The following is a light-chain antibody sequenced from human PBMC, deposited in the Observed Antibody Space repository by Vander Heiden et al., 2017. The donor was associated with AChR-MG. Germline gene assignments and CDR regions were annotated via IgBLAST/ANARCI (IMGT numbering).Light chain of an antibody. CDR1: QGISSA. V-gene: IGKV1-13*02. Sequence: AIQLTQSPSSLSASVGDRVTITCRASQGISSALAWYQQKPGKAPKVLIYDASSLERGVPSRFSGSGSGTDFTLTISSLQPEDFATYYCQQFNSYPLFGPGTKVDIK. CDR3: QQFNSYPL. CDR2: DAS. J-gene: IGKJ3*01.